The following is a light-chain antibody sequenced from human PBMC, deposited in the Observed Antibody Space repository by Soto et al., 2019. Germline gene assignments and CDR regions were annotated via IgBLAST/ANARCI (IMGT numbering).Light chain of an antibody. Sequence: QSALTQPASVSGSPGQSITISCTGTSSDVGGYNYVSWYQQHPGKAPKLMIYDVSNRPSGVSNRFSGSKSGHTASLTISGLQAEDEADYYCSSYTTSNTLVFGGGAKLTVL. CDR3: SSYTTSNTLV. V-gene: IGLV2-14*01. J-gene: IGLJ2*01. CDR2: DVS. CDR1: SSDVGGYNY.